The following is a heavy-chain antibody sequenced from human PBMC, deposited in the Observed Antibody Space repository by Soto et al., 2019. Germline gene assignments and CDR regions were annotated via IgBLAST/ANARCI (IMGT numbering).Heavy chain of an antibody. V-gene: IGHV3-23*01. CDR1: GFTFSSYA. Sequence: PXESLRLSCAASGFTFSSYAMSWVRQAPGKGLEWVSAISGSGGSTYYADSVKGRFTISRDNSKNTLYLQMNSLRAEDTAVYYCAKDGGLGSSDGPSYYYGMDVWGQGTTVTVSS. J-gene: IGHJ6*02. CDR2: ISGSGGST. CDR3: AKDGGLGSSDGPSYYYGMDV. D-gene: IGHD6-6*01.